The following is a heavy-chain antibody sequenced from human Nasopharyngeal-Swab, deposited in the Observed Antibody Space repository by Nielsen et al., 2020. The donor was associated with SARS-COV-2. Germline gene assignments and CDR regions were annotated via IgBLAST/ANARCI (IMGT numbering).Heavy chain of an antibody. CDR1: GFTFRNYA. D-gene: IGHD3-10*01. CDR2: INNFGDTT. V-gene: IGHV3-23*01. Sequence: GESLKISCVASGFTFRNYAMGWGRQAPGKGLQWGSAINNFGDTTYYPDTVKGRFFISRDNSKNTVYLQMLNVRAEDTAVYFCGKDLGWFGEFLSDWGQGILVTVSS. CDR3: GKDLGWFGEFLSD. J-gene: IGHJ4*02.